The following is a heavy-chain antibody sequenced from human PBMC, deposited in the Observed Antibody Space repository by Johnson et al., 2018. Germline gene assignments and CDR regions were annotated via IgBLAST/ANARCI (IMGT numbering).Heavy chain of an antibody. CDR1: GLNFKNFG. CDR2: IWSDGSSE. Sequence: QVQLVESGGGVVQPGRSXRLSCTVSGLNFKNFGMHWVRQAPGKGPEWVTAIWSDGSSEYYADSVKGRFTISRDNSQNTLYLQMNSLRTDDTAVYYCAKEEVALDWGQGTRVTVSS. CDR3: AKEEVALD. V-gene: IGHV3-33*06. D-gene: IGHD5-12*01. J-gene: IGHJ4*02.